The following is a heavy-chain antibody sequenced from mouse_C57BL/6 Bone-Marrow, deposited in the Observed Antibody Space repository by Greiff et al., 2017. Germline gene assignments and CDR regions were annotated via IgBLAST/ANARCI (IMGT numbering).Heavy chain of an antibody. V-gene: IGHV1-55*01. CDR3: ARPYYSNYWYFDV. J-gene: IGHJ1*03. CDR2: IYPGSGST. Sequence: QVQLQQPGAELVKPGASVKMSCKASGYTFTSYWISWVKQRPGQGLDWIGDIYPGSGSTNYNEKFKSKATLTVDTASGTAYMRLSSLTSEDSAVYYCARPYYSNYWYFDVWGTGTTVTVSS. CDR1: GYTFTSYW. D-gene: IGHD2-5*01.